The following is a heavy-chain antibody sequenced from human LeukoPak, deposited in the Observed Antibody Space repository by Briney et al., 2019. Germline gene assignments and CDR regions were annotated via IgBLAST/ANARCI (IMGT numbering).Heavy chain of an antibody. J-gene: IGHJ6*02. Sequence: SETLSLTCAVYGGSFSGYYWSWIRQPPGKGLEWIGEINHSGSTNYDPSLKSRVTISVDTSKNQFSLKLSSVTAADTAVYYCASGYSSSWYYYYGMDVWGQGTTVTVSS. D-gene: IGHD6-13*01. CDR2: INHSGST. CDR1: GGSFSGYY. CDR3: ASGYSSSWYYYYGMDV. V-gene: IGHV4-34*01.